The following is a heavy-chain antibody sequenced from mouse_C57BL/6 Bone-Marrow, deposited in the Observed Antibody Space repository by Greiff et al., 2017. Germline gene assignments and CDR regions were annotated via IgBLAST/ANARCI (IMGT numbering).Heavy chain of an antibody. J-gene: IGHJ2*01. D-gene: IGHD4-1*01. V-gene: IGHV6-6*01. CDR1: GFTFRDAW. CDR3: TLELGLGYFDY. Sequence: EVQLVESGGGLVQPGGSMKLSCAASGFTFRDAWMDWVRQSPEKGLEWVADIRNKANNHATYYAESVKGRFTIARDDSKSSVYLQMNSLRAEDTGIYYCTLELGLGYFDYWGQGTTLTVSS. CDR2: IRNKANNHAT.